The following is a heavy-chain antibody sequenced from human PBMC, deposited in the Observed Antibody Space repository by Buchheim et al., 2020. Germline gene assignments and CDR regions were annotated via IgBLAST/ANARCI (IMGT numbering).Heavy chain of an antibody. CDR1: GFTFSGSA. J-gene: IGHJ4*02. CDR3: TVYDSSSGY. CDR2: IRSKANSYAT. Sequence: EVQLVESGGGLVQPGGSLKLSCAVSGFTFSGSAMHWVRQASGKGLEWVGRIRSKANSYATAYAASVKGRCTISRDDSKNTAYLQMNSLKTEDTAVYYCTVYDSSSGYWGQGTL. V-gene: IGHV3-73*01. D-gene: IGHD3-22*01.